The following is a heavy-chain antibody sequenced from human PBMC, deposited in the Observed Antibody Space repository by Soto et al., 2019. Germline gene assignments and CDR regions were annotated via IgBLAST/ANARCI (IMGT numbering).Heavy chain of an antibody. J-gene: IGHJ4*02. V-gene: IGHV4-30-2*06. Sequence: SETLSLTCAVSGDSISGGGFSWNWIRQSPGKGLEWIGYIYPSGTSYFNPSLKSRVSISLDKSRNQLSLRLSSMTAAGTAVYYCARGHYFGSGSREWGQGTLVTVCS. D-gene: IGHD3-10*01. CDR1: GDSISGGGFS. CDR2: IYPSGTS. CDR3: ARGHYFGSGSRE.